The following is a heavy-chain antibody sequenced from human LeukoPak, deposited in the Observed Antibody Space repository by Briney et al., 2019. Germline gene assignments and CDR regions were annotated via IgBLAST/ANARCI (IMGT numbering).Heavy chain of an antibody. Sequence: GEPLETSCKRPGYTFTNYWIAWVRQLPGRGLEWMRIIYPGDSYTRYSPSFQGQVTISGDRSISTAYLQWSSLKASDTAMYYCARGRYCTSISCSHFDYWGEGTLVTVSS. CDR1: GYTFTNYW. J-gene: IGHJ4*02. D-gene: IGHD2-2*01. CDR2: IYPGDSYT. CDR3: ARGRYCTSISCSHFDY. V-gene: IGHV5-51*01.